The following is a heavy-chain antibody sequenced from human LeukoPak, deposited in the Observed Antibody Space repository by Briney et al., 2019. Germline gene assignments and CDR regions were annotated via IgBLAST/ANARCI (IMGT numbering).Heavy chain of an antibody. V-gene: IGHV5-51*01. Sequence: GESLKISCKGAAYKFSNYWIAWVRQRPGEDLEWMGTIYPDDSDTRYSPSFQDLVTISVDKSISTAYLQWTSLKASDTAIYYCARRDTTCFDYWGQGSLVTVSS. J-gene: IGHJ4*02. CDR1: AYKFSNYW. D-gene: IGHD1-1*01. CDR2: IYPDDSDT. CDR3: ARRDTTCFDY.